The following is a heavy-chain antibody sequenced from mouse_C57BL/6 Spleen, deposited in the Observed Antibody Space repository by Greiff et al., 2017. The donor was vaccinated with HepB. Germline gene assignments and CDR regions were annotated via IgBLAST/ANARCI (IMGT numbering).Heavy chain of an antibody. CDR2: IWSGGST. J-gene: IGHJ1*03. D-gene: IGHD2-3*01. V-gene: IGHV2-2*01. CDR3: AEGMAEYFDV. CDR1: GFSLTSYG. Sequence: QVQLKQSGPGLVQPSQSLSITCTVSGFSLTSYGVHWVRQSPGKGQEWLGVIWSGGSTDYNAAFISRLSISKDNSKSQVFFKMNSLQADDTAIYYCAEGMAEYFDVWGTGTTVTVSS.